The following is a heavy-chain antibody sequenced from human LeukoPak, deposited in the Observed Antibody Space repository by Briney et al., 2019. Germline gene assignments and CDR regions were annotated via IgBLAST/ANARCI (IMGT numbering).Heavy chain of an antibody. J-gene: IGHJ4*02. V-gene: IGHV3-9*01. CDR1: GFTLDNYA. D-gene: IGHD6-19*01. Sequence: GGSLRLSCAVSGFTLDNYAMHWVRQAPGKGLEWVAGISWNSGTAGYADSVKGRFTISRDNAKNSLYLQMNSLRAEDTALYYCAKDTSIVVAGTGYFDYWGQGTLLTVSS. CDR3: AKDTSIVVAGTGYFDY. CDR2: ISWNSGTA.